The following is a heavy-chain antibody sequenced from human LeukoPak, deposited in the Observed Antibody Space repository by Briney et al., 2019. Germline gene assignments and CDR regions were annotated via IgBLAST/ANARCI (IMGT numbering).Heavy chain of an antibody. D-gene: IGHD6-13*01. CDR3: ARLDRGSSSWYWSSWFDP. J-gene: IGHJ5*02. CDR1: GYSFTSYW. V-gene: IGHV5-51*01. Sequence: LGESLKTSCKGSGYSFTSYWIGWVRQMPGKGLEWMGIIYPGDSDTRYSPSFQGQVTISADKSISTAYLQWSSLKASDTAMYYCARLDRGSSSWYWSSWFDPWGQGTLVTVSS. CDR2: IYPGDSDT.